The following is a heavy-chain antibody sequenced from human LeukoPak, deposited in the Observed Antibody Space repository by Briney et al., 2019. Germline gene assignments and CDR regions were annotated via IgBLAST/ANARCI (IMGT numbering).Heavy chain of an antibody. CDR3: AKEMDGIGGPDYFDY. V-gene: IGHV3-23*01. J-gene: IGHJ4*02. D-gene: IGHD3-10*01. CDR2: ISGSGGST. CDR1: GFTFSSYA. Sequence: GGSLRLSCAASGFTFSSYAMRWVRQAPGKGLEWISAISGSGGSTYYADSVKGRFTISRDNSKNTLYLQMNSLRAEDTAVYYCAKEMDGIGGPDYFDYWGQGTLVTVSS.